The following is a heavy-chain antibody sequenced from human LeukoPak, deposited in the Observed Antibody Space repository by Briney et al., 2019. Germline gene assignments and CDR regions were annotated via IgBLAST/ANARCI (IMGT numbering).Heavy chain of an antibody. CDR3: AREGFPYDGSGAYDY. V-gene: IGHV1-2*06. Sequence: ASVKVSCKASGYTFTGYYMHWVRQAPGQGLEWMGRINPNSGDTNYAQKFQGRVTMTRDTSISTAYMELSRLRSDDTAIYYCAREGFPYDGSGAYDYWGLGTLAADSS. D-gene: IGHD3-22*01. CDR1: GYTFTGYY. CDR2: INPNSGDT. J-gene: IGHJ4*02.